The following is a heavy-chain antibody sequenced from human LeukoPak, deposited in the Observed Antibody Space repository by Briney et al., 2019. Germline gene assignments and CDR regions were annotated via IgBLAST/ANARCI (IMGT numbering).Heavy chain of an antibody. V-gene: IGHV4-4*07. CDR1: GGSISSYH. D-gene: IGHD6-13*01. J-gene: IGHJ3*02. CDR2: IYTSGST. CDR3: AREQQLPPEGAFDI. Sequence: PSETLSLTCTVSGGSISSYHWSWIRQPAGKGLEWIGRIYTSGSTNYNPSLKSRVTMSVDTSKNQFSLKLSSVTAADTAVYYCAREQQLPPEGAFDIWGQGTMVTVSS.